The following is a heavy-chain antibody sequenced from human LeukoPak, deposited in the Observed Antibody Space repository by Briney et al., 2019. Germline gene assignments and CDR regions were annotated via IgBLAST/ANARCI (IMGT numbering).Heavy chain of an antibody. CDR1: GYTFTSHY. CDR3: ARGRLRYFDWLLSNDAFDI. D-gene: IGHD3-9*01. J-gene: IGHJ3*02. CDR2: INPSGSST. Sequence: ASVKVSCKASGYTFTSHYMHWVRQAPGQGLEWMGLINPSGSSTLYAQKFQGRVTMTRNTSISTAYMELSSLRSEDTAVYYCARGRLRYFDWLLSNDAFDIWGQGTMVTVSS. V-gene: IGHV1-46*01.